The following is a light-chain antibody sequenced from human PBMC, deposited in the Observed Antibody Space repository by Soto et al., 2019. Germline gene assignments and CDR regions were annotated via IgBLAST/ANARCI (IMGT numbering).Light chain of an antibody. J-gene: IGKJ1*01. V-gene: IGKV3-15*01. CDR3: HQYGTGLRT. CDR2: GAS. Sequence: TVMTQSPATLSMSPGDRAALSCRASLNVATNMAWYQQKPGQAPRLLIYGASIRATGVPARFTGSGSGTEFTLTINNLQSEDFAMYYCHQYGTGLRTFGRGTRVEV. CDR1: LNVATN.